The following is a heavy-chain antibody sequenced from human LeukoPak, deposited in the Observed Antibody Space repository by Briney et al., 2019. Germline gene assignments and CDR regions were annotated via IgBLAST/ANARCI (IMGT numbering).Heavy chain of an antibody. Sequence: PGGSLRPSCAASGFTFSSYSMNWVRQAPGKGLEWVSSISSSSSYIYYADSVKGRFTISRDNAKNSLYLQMNSLRAEDTAVYYCARDSISLRGLVVVPAAIHDYWGQGTLVTVSS. CDR2: ISSSSSYI. J-gene: IGHJ4*02. D-gene: IGHD2-2*01. CDR1: GFTFSSYS. CDR3: ARDSISLRGLVVVPAAIHDY. V-gene: IGHV3-21*01.